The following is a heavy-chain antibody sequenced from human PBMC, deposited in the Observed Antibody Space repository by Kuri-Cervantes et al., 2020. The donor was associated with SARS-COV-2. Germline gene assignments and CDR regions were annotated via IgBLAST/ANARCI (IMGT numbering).Heavy chain of an antibody. CDR2: IYSGGST. Sequence: GESLKISCAASGFTVSSNYMSWVRQAPGKGLEWVSVIYSGGSTYYADSVKGRFTISRDNSKNTLYLQMNSLRAEDTAVYYCAREGIHDIVVVPAAIALDYWGQGTLVTVSS. J-gene: IGHJ4*02. CDR1: GFTVSSNY. D-gene: IGHD2-2*01. V-gene: IGHV3-53*01. CDR3: AREGIHDIVVVPAAIALDY.